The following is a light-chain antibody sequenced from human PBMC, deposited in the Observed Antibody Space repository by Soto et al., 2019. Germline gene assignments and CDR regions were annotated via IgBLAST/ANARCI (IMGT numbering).Light chain of an antibody. CDR3: PQYNSWPRT. CDR1: QSVNSN. J-gene: IGKJ1*01. CDR2: GAF. V-gene: IGKV3D-15*01. Sequence: EIVMTQSPSTLSVSPGERATLSCRASQSVNSNLAWYQQRPGQAPSLLIYGAFNRATTISVRFSGSGSGTELTLTLTNLPSEDLAIYYCPQYNSWPRTFGQGTKVEIK.